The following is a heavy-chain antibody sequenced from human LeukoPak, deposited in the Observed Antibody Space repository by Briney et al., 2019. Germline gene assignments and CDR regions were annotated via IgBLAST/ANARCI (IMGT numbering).Heavy chain of an antibody. CDR1: GGFNTHYY. CDR3: ARATGYHDSPDY. V-gene: IGHV4-4*07. D-gene: IGHD3-22*01. J-gene: IGHJ4*02. CDR2: MYTTGST. Sequence: SETLSLTCSVSGGFNTHYYWSWIRQPAGKGLEWIGRMYTTGSTNYNPSLKSRVTMSVDTSKNQFSLKLSSVTAADTAVYYCARATGYHDSPDYWGQGTLVTVSS.